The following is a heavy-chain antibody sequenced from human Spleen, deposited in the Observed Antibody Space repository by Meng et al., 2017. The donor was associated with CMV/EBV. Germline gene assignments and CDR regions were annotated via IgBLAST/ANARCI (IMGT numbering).Heavy chain of an antibody. D-gene: IGHD3-16*01. Sequence: GESLKISCAASGFTFSSYSMNWVRQAPGKGLEWVSSISSSSSTIYYADSVKGRFTISRDNAKNSLYLQMNSLRAEDTAVYYCARGDGGYYYGMDVWGQGTTVTVSS. CDR2: ISSSSSTI. J-gene: IGHJ6*02. CDR1: GFTFSSYS. V-gene: IGHV3-48*04. CDR3: ARGDGGYYYGMDV.